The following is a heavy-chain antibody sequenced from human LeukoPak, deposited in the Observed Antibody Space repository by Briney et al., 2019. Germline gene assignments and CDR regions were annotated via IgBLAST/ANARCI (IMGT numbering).Heavy chain of an antibody. CDR2: ISSSSSTI. CDR1: GFTFSSYS. CDR3: AREGYSYGQPFAY. J-gene: IGHJ4*02. V-gene: IGHV3-48*02. Sequence: GGSLRLSCAASGFTFSSYSMNWVRQAPGKGLEWVSYISSSSSTIYYADAVTGRFTISRDDAKNSLYLQMTSLRDEDTAVYYCAREGYSYGQPFAYWGQGPLVTVSS. D-gene: IGHD5-18*01.